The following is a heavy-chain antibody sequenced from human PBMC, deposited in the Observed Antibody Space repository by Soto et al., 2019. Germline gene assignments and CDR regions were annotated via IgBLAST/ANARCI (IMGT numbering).Heavy chain of an antibody. CDR1: GDAFTNYW. CDR2: IYPGDSNT. J-gene: IGHJ5*02. V-gene: IGHV5-51*01. D-gene: IGHD2-15*01. Sequence: PGESLKISCKGSGDAFTNYWIAWVRQMPGKGLEWMGIIYPGDSNTRYSPSFQGQVTISADTSISTAYRQWSSRKASDTAMYYGARDGDDGGCFHWLDVWGQGTLVTVSS. CDR3: ARDGDDGGCFHWLDV.